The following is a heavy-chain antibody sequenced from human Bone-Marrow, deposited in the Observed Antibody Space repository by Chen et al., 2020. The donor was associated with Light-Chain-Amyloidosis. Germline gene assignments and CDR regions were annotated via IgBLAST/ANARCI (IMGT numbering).Heavy chain of an antibody. CDR3: TKNWAISAATPGDF. CDR2: ISGPGGTT. Sequence: VQLLESGGGLVLPGGSLRLSCAASGFTFSSYAMSWVRQAPGKGLEWVSSISGPGGTTYYADSVKGRFTISRDNSKNTLSLQMNSLRAEDTAIYYCTKNWAISAATPGDFWGQGTLVTVSS. V-gene: IGHV3-23*01. CDR1: GFTFSSYA. D-gene: IGHD6-13*01. J-gene: IGHJ4*02.